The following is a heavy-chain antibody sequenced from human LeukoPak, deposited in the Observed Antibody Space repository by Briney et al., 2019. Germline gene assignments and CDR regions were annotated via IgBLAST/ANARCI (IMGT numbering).Heavy chain of an antibody. J-gene: IGHJ5*01. Sequence: SQTLSLACGISGDSVSSKSGGWNWIRQSPSRGLEWLGRTYYTSKWYNEYAVSMKSRITINSVTSKNQLSLHLDSVTPEDTAVYYCAREQLWSGPNRFDSWGQGTLVTVSS. CDR1: GDSVSSKSGG. CDR3: AREQLWSGPNRFDS. CDR2: TYYTSKWYN. V-gene: IGHV6-1*01. D-gene: IGHD3-10*02.